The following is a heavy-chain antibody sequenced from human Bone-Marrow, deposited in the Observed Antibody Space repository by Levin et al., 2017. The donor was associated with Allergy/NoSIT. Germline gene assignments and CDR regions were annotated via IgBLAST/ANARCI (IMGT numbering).Heavy chain of an antibody. D-gene: IGHD2-21*02. CDR2: ISGGARRT. Sequence: GESLKISCAASGFTFRDYAMTWVRQAPGKGLEWVSAISGGARRTFYRDSVKGRFTISRDNSKNTLILQMNSLRPEDTAVYYCAKTSRVMTRVTPSTADIFDSWGQGTLVTVSS. CDR3: AKTSRVMTRVTPSTADIFDS. J-gene: IGHJ4*02. V-gene: IGHV3-23*01. CDR1: GFTFRDYA.